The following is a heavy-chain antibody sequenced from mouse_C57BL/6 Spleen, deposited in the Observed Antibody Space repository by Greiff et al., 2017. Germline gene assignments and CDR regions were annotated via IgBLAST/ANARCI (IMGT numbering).Heavy chain of an antibody. CDR3: ARRVTTVVAYYAMDY. CDR2: IDPSDSYT. J-gene: IGHJ4*01. Sequence: QVQLQQPGAELVRPGTSVKLSCKASGYTFTSYWMHWVKQRPGQGLEWIGVIDPSDSYTNYNQKFKGKATLTVDTASSTAYMQRSSLTSEDSAVYYCARRVTTVVAYYAMDYWGQGTSVTVSS. V-gene: IGHV1-59*01. CDR1: GYTFTSYW. D-gene: IGHD1-1*01.